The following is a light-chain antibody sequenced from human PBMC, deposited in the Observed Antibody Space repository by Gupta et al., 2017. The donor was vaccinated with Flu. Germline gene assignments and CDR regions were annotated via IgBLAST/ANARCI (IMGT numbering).Light chain of an antibody. J-gene: IGLJ3*02. CDR3: SSYTVTNTWV. CDR2: EVS. CDR1: SGDVGGHKY. Sequence: QSALTQPASVSGSLGQSITIPCTGTSGDVGGHKYVSWYQQHPGKAPKIMIYEVSSRPSGVSNRFSGSKSGNTASLTISGLQADDEADYYCSSYTVTNTWVFGGGTKVTVL. V-gene: IGLV2-14*01.